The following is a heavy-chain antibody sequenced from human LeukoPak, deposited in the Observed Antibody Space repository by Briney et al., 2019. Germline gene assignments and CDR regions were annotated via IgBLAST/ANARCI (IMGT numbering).Heavy chain of an antibody. D-gene: IGHD2-15*01. CDR2: IIGSGDTT. Sequence: GGSLRLSCAASGFILNKLAMSWVRQAAGKGLEWVSSIIGSGDTTDYADSVQGRFTISSDNSRTTLYLHMNSLRAEDTAIYQCVKICLTSGCFVGGDFGGQETHVSV. CDR1: GFILNKLA. CDR3: VKICLTSGCFVGGDF. J-gene: IGHJ4*02. V-gene: IGHV3-23*01.